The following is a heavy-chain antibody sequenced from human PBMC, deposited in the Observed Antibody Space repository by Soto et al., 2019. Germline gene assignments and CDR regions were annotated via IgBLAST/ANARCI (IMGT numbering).Heavy chain of an antibody. CDR3: ARVVRGSSSPIYYFDY. V-gene: IGHV3-11*01. CDR2: ISSSGATI. D-gene: IGHD6-13*01. J-gene: IGHJ4*02. Sequence: PGGSLRLSWAASGFTFSDYYMSWIRQAPGKGLEWVSYISSSGATIYYADSVKGRFTISRDNAKNSLYLQMNNLRAEDTAVYYCARVVRGSSSPIYYFDYWGQGTLVTVSS. CDR1: GFTFSDYY.